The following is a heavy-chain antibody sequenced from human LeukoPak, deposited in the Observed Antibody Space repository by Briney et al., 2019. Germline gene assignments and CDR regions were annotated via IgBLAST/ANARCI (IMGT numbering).Heavy chain of an antibody. Sequence: GGSLRLSCAASGFTVSSNYMSWVRQAPGKGLEWVSVIYSGGSTYYADSVKGRFTISRDNSKNTLYLQMNSLRAEDTAVYYCARGSSPGTASRGFDIWGQGTMVTVSS. V-gene: IGHV3-53*05. CDR1: GFTVSSNY. CDR3: ARGSSPGTASRGFDI. J-gene: IGHJ3*02. CDR2: IYSGGST. D-gene: IGHD6-13*01.